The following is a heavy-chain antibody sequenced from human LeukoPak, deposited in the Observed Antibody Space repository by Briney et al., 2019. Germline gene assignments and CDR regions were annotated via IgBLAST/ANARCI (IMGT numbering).Heavy chain of an antibody. Sequence: GGSLRLSCAASGFTFGTYSMNWVRQAPGKGLEWVSVIYGGGNIYYADSVKGRFTISRDNSKNTLYLQMNSLRAEDTAVYYCARGAGYNYPYYFDYWGQGTLVTVSS. V-gene: IGHV3-53*01. J-gene: IGHJ4*02. CDR2: IYGGGNI. CDR3: ARGAGYNYPYYFDY. D-gene: IGHD5-24*01. CDR1: GFTFGTYS.